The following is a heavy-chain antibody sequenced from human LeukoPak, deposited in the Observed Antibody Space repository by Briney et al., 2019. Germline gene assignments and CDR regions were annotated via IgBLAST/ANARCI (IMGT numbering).Heavy chain of an antibody. CDR3: ARVKEAGAFDI. CDR1: GFTFSSYA. V-gene: IGHV3-21*01. J-gene: IGHJ3*02. Sequence: GGSLRLSCAASGFTFSSYAMSWVRQAPGKGLEWVSSISSSSRYIYYADSVKGRFTLSRDNAKNSLFLQMNNLRAEDTAVYYCARVKEAGAFDIWGQGTMVTVSS. D-gene: IGHD6-19*01. CDR2: ISSSSRYI.